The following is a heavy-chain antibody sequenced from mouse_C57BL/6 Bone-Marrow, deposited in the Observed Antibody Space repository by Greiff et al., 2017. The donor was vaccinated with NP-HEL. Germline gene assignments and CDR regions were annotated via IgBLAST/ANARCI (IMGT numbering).Heavy chain of an antibody. CDR2: IYPGNSDT. CDR3: TPALITTVYYFDD. V-gene: IGHV1-5*01. Sequence: DVKLQESGTVLARPGASVKMSCTTSGYTFTSYWMHWVKQRPGQGLEWIGAIYPGNSDTSYNQTFKGKAKLTAVTSASTAYMELSSLTNDDSAVYYCTPALITTVYYFDDWGQGTTLTVSS. J-gene: IGHJ2*01. D-gene: IGHD1-1*01. CDR1: GYTFTSYW.